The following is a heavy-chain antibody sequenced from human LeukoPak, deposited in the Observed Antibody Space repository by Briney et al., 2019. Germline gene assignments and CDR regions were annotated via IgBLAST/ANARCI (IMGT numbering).Heavy chain of an antibody. CDR1: GYTFIGYY. CDR3: ARTIMYNWFDP. D-gene: IGHD3-16*01. J-gene: IGHJ5*02. Sequence: ASVKVSCKASGYTFIGYYMHWVRQPPGQGLEWMGWINANLGTTNYAQKFQGRVTMTRDTSISTAYMELSRLGSDDTAVYYCARTIMYNWFDPWGQGTLVTVSS. V-gene: IGHV1-2*02. CDR2: INANLGTT.